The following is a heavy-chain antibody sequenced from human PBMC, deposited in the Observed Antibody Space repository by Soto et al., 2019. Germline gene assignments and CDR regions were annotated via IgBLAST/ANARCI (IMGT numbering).Heavy chain of an antibody. V-gene: IGHV4-30-4*01. CDR2: IDYRGTT. J-gene: IGHJ6*02. CDR1: GASIFSGDYY. CDR3: VRDHQWLLMNV. Sequence: QVQLQESGPGLVKPSQTLSLTCTVSGASIFSGDYYWTWIRQPPGKGLEWIGYIDYRGTTFYNPSRQSRITMSIDTSNNQFSLNLRSVTAADAAVYYCVRDHQWLLMNVWGQGTTVTVSS. D-gene: IGHD6-19*01.